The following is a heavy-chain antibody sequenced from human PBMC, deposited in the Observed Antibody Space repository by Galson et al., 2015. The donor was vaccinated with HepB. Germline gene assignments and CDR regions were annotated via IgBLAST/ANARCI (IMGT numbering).Heavy chain of an antibody. V-gene: IGHV1-46*01. CDR3: ARAPGGNNYYYYYMDV. D-gene: IGHD2/OR15-2a*01. CDR2: INPSGGST. J-gene: IGHJ6*03. CDR1: GYTFTSYY. Sequence: SVKVSCKASGYTFTSYYMHWVRQAPGQGLEWMGIINPSGGSTSYAQKFQGRVTMTRDTSTSTVYMELSSLRPEDTAVYYCARAPGGNNYYYYYMDVWGKGTTVTVSS.